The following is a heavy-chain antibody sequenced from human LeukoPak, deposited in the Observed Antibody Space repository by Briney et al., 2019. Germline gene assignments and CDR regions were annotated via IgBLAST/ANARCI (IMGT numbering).Heavy chain of an antibody. J-gene: IGHJ3*02. D-gene: IGHD1-26*01. Sequence: PGGSLRLSCAASGFTFSSYWMHWVRQAPGKGLVWVSRINSDGRSTSYADSVKGRFTISRDNAKNTLYLQMNSLRAEETAVYSCARDRLHSREAFDIWGQGTMVTVSS. CDR3: ARDRLHSREAFDI. CDR1: GFTFSSYW. CDR2: INSDGRST. V-gene: IGHV3-74*01.